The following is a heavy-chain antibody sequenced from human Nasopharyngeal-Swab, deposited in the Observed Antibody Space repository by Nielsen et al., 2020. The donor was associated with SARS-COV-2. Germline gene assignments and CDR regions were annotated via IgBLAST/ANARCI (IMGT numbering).Heavy chain of an antibody. V-gene: IGHV4-39*01. CDR2: IYYRGSS. Sequence: WIRQPPGKGLEWIGSIYYRGSSYYNPSLESRVTISVDTSKNQFSLKLSSVTAADTAVYYCARLRATVTTSYYYYYYMDVWGKGTTVTVSS. J-gene: IGHJ6*03. CDR3: ARLRATVTTSYYYYYYMDV. D-gene: IGHD4-11*01.